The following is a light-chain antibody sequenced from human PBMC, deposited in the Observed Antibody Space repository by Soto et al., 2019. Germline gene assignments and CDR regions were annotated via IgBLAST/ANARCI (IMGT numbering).Light chain of an antibody. CDR2: AAS. CDR1: QTVRIY. V-gene: IGKV1-39*01. CDR3: QQTYSTPIT. Sequence: DIQMTQSSSSLSASVGDRVTIRSRASQTVRIYLNWYQQKPEKAPILLIYAASSLPSAVPPRFTGAGSETDFTLTICSLQPEDFGTYYCQQTYSTPITFGQGTRLEIK. J-gene: IGKJ5*01.